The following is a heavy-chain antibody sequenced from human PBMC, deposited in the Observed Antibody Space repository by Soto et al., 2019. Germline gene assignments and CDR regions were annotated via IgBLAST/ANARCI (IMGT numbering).Heavy chain of an antibody. CDR1: GGSFDAFY. D-gene: IGHD3-10*01. V-gene: IGHV4-34*02. J-gene: IGHJ6*02. Sequence: QVQLQQWGAGLLRPSETLSLTCAFYGGSFDAFYWSWVRQSPGKGLEWVGEISHDGGTNYSPSLASRVSISVDMSKNQFSLHLRSVTAADTGLYYCARGQLVWYGDLTPYHRDMDVWGQGTTVTVSS. CDR3: ARGQLVWYGDLTPYHRDMDV. CDR2: ISHDGGT.